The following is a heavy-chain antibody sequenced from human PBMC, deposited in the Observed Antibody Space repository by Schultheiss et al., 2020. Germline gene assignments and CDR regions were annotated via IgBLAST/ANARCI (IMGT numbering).Heavy chain of an antibody. V-gene: IGHV1-69*04. CDR2: IIPILGIA. J-gene: IGHJ3*02. CDR3: ARDPPLVPTTPGEVIDI. Sequence: SVKVSCKASGGTFSSYAISWVRQAPGQGLEWMGRIIPILGIANYAQKFQGRVTITADKSTSTAYMELSSLRSEDTAVYYCARDPPLVPTTPGEVIDIWGQGTMVTLSS. CDR1: GGTFSSYA. D-gene: IGHD6-13*01.